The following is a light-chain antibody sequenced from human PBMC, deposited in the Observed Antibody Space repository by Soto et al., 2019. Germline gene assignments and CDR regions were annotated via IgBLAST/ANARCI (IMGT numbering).Light chain of an antibody. Sequence: QSVLTQPASVSRSPGQTITISCTGAVSEVAGYTYVSWYQQHPGKGPKVIIYDVSNRPLGVFNRFSGSKSGTTASLTISGLQAEDEADYYCSSFTRIVGLFGGGTKLTVL. CDR3: SSFTRIVGL. CDR1: VSEVAGYTY. V-gene: IGLV2-14*03. J-gene: IGLJ2*01. CDR2: DVS.